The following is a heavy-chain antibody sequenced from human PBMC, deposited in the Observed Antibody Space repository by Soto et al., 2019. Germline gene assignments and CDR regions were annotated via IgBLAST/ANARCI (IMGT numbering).Heavy chain of an antibody. CDR2: IHYSGNT. CDR1: GDSIGTGGYY. D-gene: IGHD3-22*01. CDR3: ATNHDDISGRTPLLFDS. J-gene: IGHJ4*02. Sequence: QVQLQESGPGLVKPSQTLSLTCTVSGDSIGTGGYYWDWIRPHPGKGPEWIGYIHYSGNTYYNPSVTSRLTISLDTSKNLFSIHLSSVTAADTAVYYCATNHDDISGRTPLLFDSWGQGTLVTVSS. V-gene: IGHV4-31*03.